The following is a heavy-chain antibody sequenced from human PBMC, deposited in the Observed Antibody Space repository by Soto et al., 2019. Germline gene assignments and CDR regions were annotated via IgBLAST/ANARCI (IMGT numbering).Heavy chain of an antibody. J-gene: IGHJ4*02. CDR1: GGTFSSYT. CDR3: ARGSLVQGWVSPVDY. CDR2: IIPILGIA. V-gene: IGHV1-69*02. D-gene: IGHD3-10*01. Sequence: QVQLVQSGAEVKKPGSSVKVSCKASGGTFSSYTISWVRQAPGQGLEWMGRIIPILGIANYAQKFQGRVTITADKSTSTAYMELSSLRSEDTAVYYCARGSLVQGWVSPVDYWGQGTLVTVSS.